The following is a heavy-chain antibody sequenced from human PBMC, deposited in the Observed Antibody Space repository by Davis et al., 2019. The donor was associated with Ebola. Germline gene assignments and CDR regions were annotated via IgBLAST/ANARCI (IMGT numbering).Heavy chain of an antibody. J-gene: IGHJ3*02. CDR3: AKSQWLAWGAFDI. Sequence: PGGSLRLSCVVSGFTFTRHAMSWVRQAPGKGPEWLSGISGSGGSTYSADSVKGRFTISRDNSKNTLYLQMNSLRAEDTAVYYCAKSQWLAWGAFDIWGQGTMVTVSS. D-gene: IGHD6-19*01. CDR2: ISGSGGST. CDR1: GFTFTRHA. V-gene: IGHV3-23*01.